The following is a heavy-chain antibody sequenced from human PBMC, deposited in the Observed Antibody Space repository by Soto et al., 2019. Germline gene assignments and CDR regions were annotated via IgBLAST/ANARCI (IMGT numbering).Heavy chain of an antibody. Sequence: PGESLKISCQASGYTFATYYIGWVRQMPGKGLEWMGIIYPGDSDTRYSPSFQGQVTISADKSTSTAYLNWSTLKASDTAMYYCARIRAYSSASYYFDYWGQGTLVTVSS. J-gene: IGHJ4*02. D-gene: IGHD6-25*01. V-gene: IGHV5-51*01. CDR2: IYPGDSDT. CDR3: ARIRAYSSASYYFDY. CDR1: GYTFATYY.